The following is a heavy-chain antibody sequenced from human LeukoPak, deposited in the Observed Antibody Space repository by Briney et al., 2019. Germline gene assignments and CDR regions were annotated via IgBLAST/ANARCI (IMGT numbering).Heavy chain of an antibody. V-gene: IGHV3-7*01. Sequence: GGSLRLSCAASGFTFSSYRMTWVRQAPGKGLEWVANIKQDGSEKYYVDSVKGRFTISRDNSKNTLYLQMNSLRVEDTAVYYCARGDRGTAAGNNWFNPWGQGTLVTVSS. D-gene: IGHD6-13*01. CDR2: IKQDGSEK. CDR1: GFTFSSYR. J-gene: IGHJ5*02. CDR3: ARGDRGTAAGNNWFNP.